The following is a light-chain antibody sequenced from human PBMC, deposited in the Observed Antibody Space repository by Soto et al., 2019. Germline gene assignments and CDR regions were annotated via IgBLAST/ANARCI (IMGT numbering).Light chain of an antibody. CDR3: SSYTSSATLV. J-gene: IGLJ3*02. CDR2: EVS. CDR1: TSDIGTYNY. Sequence: QSALTQPASVSGSPGQSITISCSGGTSDIGTYNYVSWYQHHLGKVPKVMIYEVSNRPSGVSNRFSGSKSGNTASLTISGLQSEDEADYYCSSYTSSATLVFGGGTKLTVL. V-gene: IGLV2-14*01.